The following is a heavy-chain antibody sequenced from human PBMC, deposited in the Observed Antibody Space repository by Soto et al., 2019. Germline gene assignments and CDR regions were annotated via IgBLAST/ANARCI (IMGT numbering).Heavy chain of an antibody. V-gene: IGHV2-5*02. J-gene: IGHJ4*01. CDR3: AHAGDYDLLTFDH. D-gene: IGHD4-17*01. CDR1: GFSLSTYHMG. CDR2: LYWDDDK. Sequence: QITLKESGPTLVRPAETLTLTCDFSGFSLSTYHMGGAWIRQPPGKALEWLALLYWDDDKRYSPSLKDRLAISKDTSNNQVVLTITNIDPGDSATYFCAHAGDYDLLTFDHWGPGTLVTVSS.